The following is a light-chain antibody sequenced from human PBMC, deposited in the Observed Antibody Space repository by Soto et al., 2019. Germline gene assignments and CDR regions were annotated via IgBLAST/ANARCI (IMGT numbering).Light chain of an antibody. Sequence: IQMTQYPSTLSATIGDRGTITCRASENINNWTAWYQQEPGKAPIFLIYDASTLESGVPSRFSGSGFGTEFSLPISSLQPDDFGSYYCQHMRTFGQGTKVDIK. V-gene: IGKV1-5*01. CDR1: ENINNW. CDR2: DAS. J-gene: IGKJ1*01. CDR3: QHMRT.